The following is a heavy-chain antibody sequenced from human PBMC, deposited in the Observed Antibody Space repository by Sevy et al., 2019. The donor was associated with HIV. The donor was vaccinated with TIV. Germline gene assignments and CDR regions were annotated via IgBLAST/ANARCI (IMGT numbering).Heavy chain of an antibody. V-gene: IGHV3-48*01. CDR2: ISSSSDSSRTL. Sequence: GGSLRLSCVASGFTFSSYSMNWVRQAPGKGLEWVSYISSSSDSSRTLYYTESVKGRFSISRDNAKNSVHLQMTSLRVEDRAVYYCARPDLSGWYFDFWGHGTLVTVSS. CDR3: ARPDLSGWYFDF. CDR1: GFTFSSYS. D-gene: IGHD6-19*01. J-gene: IGHJ4*01.